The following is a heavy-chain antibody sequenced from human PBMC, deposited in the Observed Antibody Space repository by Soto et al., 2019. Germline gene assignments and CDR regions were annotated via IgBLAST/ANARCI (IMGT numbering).Heavy chain of an antibody. J-gene: IGHJ4*02. D-gene: IGHD5-18*01. CDR3: SHGYGQYFDS. CDR2: IKSKTDGGTT. Sequence: EVQLVESGGGLVKPGGSLRLSCAVSGFTLTNVWMNWVRQAPGKGLEWVGRIKSKTDGGTTEYAAPVKGRFTISRDDSKNTLYLQMNSLKTEDTAVYYCSHGYGQYFDSWGQGTLVTVAS. CDR1: GFTLTNVW. V-gene: IGHV3-15*07.